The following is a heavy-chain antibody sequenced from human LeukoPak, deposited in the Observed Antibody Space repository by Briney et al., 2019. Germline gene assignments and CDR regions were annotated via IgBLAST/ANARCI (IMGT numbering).Heavy chain of an antibody. D-gene: IGHD2-2*01. V-gene: IGHV3-48*04. J-gene: IGHJ4*02. CDR3: APGYCSSSSCTHYFEY. Sequence: GGSLRLSCAASGFTFSTYSMNWVRQALGKGLEWVSHISSSSNTIYYVDSVKGRFTISRDNGKDSLYLQMNSLRAEDTAVYYCAPGYCSSSSCTHYFEYWGQGTLVTVSS. CDR2: ISSSSNTI. CDR1: GFTFSTYS.